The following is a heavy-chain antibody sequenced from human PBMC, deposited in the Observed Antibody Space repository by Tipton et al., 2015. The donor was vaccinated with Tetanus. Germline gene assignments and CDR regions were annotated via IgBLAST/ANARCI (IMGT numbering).Heavy chain of an antibody. J-gene: IGHJ4*02. Sequence: QLVQSGGEVKKPGESLKISCKGSGYIFNNYWIGWVGQKPGKGLEGMGIIYPVDSDTRYSPSFQGQVTISVDKSINTAYLQWSSLKASDTSMFYCARAHCTDGVCNFDFWGQGALVTVAS. CDR1: GYIFNNYW. CDR2: IYPVDSDT. CDR3: ARAHCTDGVCNFDF. V-gene: IGHV5-51*01. D-gene: IGHD2-8*01.